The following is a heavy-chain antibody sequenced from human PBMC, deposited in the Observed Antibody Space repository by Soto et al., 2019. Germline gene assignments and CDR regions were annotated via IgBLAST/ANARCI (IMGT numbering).Heavy chain of an antibody. CDR3: ARLRTQEGGTGEFDY. CDR2: INPSAGNT. J-gene: IGHJ4*01. V-gene: IGHV1-46*01. Sequence: EASVKVSCKASGYTFISNYIHWVRRAPGQGLEWMGAINPSAGNTVYAQKFQGRVTMTRDTSTSTVYMDLSSLTAADTAVYYCARLRTQEGGTGEFDYWGHGTLVTVSS. D-gene: IGHD1-26*01. CDR1: GYTFISNY.